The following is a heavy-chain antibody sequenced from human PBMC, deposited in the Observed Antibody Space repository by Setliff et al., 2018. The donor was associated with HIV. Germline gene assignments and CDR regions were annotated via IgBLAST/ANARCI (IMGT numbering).Heavy chain of an antibody. Sequence: ASVKVSCKASGYTFSIYEINWVRQASGRGLEWMGWMSPKSGNTGYAQMFQGRLTMTRNSSINTAYMELSSLTSDDTAVYFCARGAGWSNVWPPIYNWFDPWGQGTLVTVSS. J-gene: IGHJ5*02. V-gene: IGHV1-8*02. D-gene: IGHD2-8*02. CDR2: MSPKSGNT. CDR3: ARGAGWSNVWPPIYNWFDP. CDR1: GYTFSIYE.